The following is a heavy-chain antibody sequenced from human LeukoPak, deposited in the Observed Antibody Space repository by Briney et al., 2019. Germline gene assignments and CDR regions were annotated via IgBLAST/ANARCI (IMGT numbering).Heavy chain of an antibody. CDR2: INSDGSST. J-gene: IGHJ4*02. D-gene: IGHD3-22*01. CDR1: GFTFSSYW. CDR3: ARSRTYYYDSSGPAY. Sequence: PGGSLRLSCAASGFTFSSYWMHWVRQAPGKGLVWVSRINSDGSSTSYADSVKGRFTISRDNAKNTLYLQMNSLRAEDTAVYYCARSRTYYYDSSGPAYWGQGTLVTVSP. V-gene: IGHV3-74*01.